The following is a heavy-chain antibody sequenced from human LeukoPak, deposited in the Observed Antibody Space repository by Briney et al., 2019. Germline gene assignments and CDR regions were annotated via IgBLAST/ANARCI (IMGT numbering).Heavy chain of an antibody. V-gene: IGHV4-34*01. Sequence: SETLSLTCAVYGGSFSGYYWSWIRQPPGKGLEWIGEINHSGSTNYNPSLKSRVTISVDTSKNQFSLKLSSVTAADTAVYYCARFGGSGDSSGYYFDYWGQGTLVTVSS. CDR1: GGSFSGYY. CDR2: INHSGST. D-gene: IGHD3-22*01. J-gene: IGHJ4*02. CDR3: ARFGGSGDSSGYYFDY.